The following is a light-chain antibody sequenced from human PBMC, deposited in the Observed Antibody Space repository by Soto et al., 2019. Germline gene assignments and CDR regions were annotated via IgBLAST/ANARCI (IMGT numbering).Light chain of an antibody. CDR2: DVS. Sequence: QSALTQPASVSGSPGQSITISCTGTNSDIGGYNYVSWYQQHPGKAPKLMIYDVSNRPSGVSYRFSGSKSGNTASLTISGLQAEDEADYYCSSHTSRSTLGVFGGGTKVTVL. CDR3: SSHTSRSTLGV. CDR1: NSDIGGYNY. J-gene: IGLJ2*01. V-gene: IGLV2-14*03.